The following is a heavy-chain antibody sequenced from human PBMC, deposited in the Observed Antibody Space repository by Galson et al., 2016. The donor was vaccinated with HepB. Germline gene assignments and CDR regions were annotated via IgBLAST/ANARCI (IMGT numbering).Heavy chain of an antibody. CDR1: GFRFSDHY. J-gene: IGHJ4*02. Sequence: SLRLSCAASGFRFSDHYMSWIRQVPGKGLESIARISSGGSPSYYAESVKGRFTISRDNSKNTLYLQMNNLRPEDTAVYYCAKDYAVAARPPDYWGQGTLVTVSS. CDR3: AKDYAVAARPPDY. V-gene: IGHV3-11*04. CDR2: ISSGGSPS. D-gene: IGHD6-6*01.